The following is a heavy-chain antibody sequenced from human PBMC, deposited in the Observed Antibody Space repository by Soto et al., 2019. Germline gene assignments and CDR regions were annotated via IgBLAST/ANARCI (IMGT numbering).Heavy chain of an antibody. J-gene: IGHJ5*02. Sequence: QVQLQQSGPGLVKPSQTLSLTCAISGDSVSSNTASWNWIRQSPSRGLECLGRTYFRSKWYNHYAVSVKSRVLINPDTSNNQFSLHMNSVTPEDTAVYFCAKGDNLGPKTGYAFDPWGQGIMVTVSS. D-gene: IGHD5-12*01. CDR2: TYFRSKWYN. CDR3: AKGDNLGPKTGYAFDP. V-gene: IGHV6-1*01. CDR1: GDSVSSNTAS.